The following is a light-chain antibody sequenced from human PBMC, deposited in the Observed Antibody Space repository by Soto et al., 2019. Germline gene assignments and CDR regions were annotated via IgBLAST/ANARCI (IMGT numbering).Light chain of an antibody. CDR1: SGHSSYA. J-gene: IGLJ3*02. V-gene: IGLV4-69*01. Sequence: QLVLTQSPSASASLGASVTLTCTLTSGHSSYAIAWHQQHPEKGPRYLMKLNSDGSHSKGDGIPDRFSGSSSGAERYLTISNLQSEDEADYYCQTWGTGIWVFGGGTKLTVL. CDR2: LNSDGSH. CDR3: QTWGTGIWV.